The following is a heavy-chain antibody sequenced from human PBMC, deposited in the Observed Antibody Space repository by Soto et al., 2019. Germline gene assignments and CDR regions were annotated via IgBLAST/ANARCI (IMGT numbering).Heavy chain of an antibody. V-gene: IGHV5-51*01. D-gene: IGHD2-8*01. J-gene: IGHJ6*02. Sequence: GESLKISCQGSGYRFSSYWIAWVRQMPGKGLEWMGIIYPGDSDTIYSPSFQGQVTFSVDKSTSTAYLQWSSLKASDTAMYYCARQGSNGAYYYYGMDVWGQGTTVTVSS. CDR3: ARQGSNGAYYYYGMDV. CDR2: IYPGDSDT. CDR1: GYRFSSYW.